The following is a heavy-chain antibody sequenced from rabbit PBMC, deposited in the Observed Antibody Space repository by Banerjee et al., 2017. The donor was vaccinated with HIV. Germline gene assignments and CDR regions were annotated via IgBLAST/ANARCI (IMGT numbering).Heavy chain of an antibody. V-gene: IGHV1S21*01. CDR3: ARGGYSDYGRLDL. CDR1: GFDFSSYG. CDR2: ITYGGST. J-gene: IGHJ3*01. Sequence: EQLVESGGGLVQPGGSLKLSCKASGFDFSSYGVSWVRQAPGKGLEWIGYITYGGSTFYASWAKGRFTISRTSTTVDLKMTSLTAADTATYFCARGGYSDYGRLDLWGQGTLVTVS. D-gene: IGHD2-1*01.